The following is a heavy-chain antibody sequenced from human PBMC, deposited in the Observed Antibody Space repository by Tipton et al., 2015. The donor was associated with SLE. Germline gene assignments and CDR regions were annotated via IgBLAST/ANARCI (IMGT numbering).Heavy chain of an antibody. V-gene: IGHV3-7*01. J-gene: IGHJ3*02. CDR1: GFTFSSYW. Sequence: SLRLSCAASGFTFSSYWMSWVRQAPGKGLEWVANIKQDGSEKYYVDSVKGRFTISRDNAKNSLYLQMNSLSAEDTAVYYCARHTGVVAATPGAFDIWGQGTMVPVSS. D-gene: IGHD2-15*01. CDR3: ARHTGVVAATPGAFDI. CDR2: IKQDGSEK.